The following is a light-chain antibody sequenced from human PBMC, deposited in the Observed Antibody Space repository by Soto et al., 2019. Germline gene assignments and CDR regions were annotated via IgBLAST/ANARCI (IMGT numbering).Light chain of an antibody. CDR1: QSVSSN. CDR3: QHYNNWPSMYT. V-gene: IGKV3-15*01. J-gene: IGKJ2*01. CDR2: GAS. Sequence: VMTQSPATLSVSPGERATLSCRASQSVSSNLAWYQQKPGQAPRLLIYGASIRASGVPARFSGSGSGTDFTLTISSLQSEDFAIYYCQHYNNWPSMYTFGQGTNLEIK.